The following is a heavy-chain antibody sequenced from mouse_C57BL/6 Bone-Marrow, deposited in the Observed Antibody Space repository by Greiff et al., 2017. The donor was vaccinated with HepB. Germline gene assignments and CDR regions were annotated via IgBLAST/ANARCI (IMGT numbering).Heavy chain of an antibody. CDR3: ARRYGSSYGFAY. D-gene: IGHD1-1*01. J-gene: IGHJ3*01. CDR2: INPNNGGT. V-gene: IGHV1-26*01. Sequence: VQLQQSGPELVKPGASVKISCKASGYTFTDYYMNWVKQSHGKSLEWIGDINPNNGGTSYNQKFKGKATLTVDKSSSTAYMELRSLTSEDSAVYYCARRYGSSYGFAYWGQGTLVTVPA. CDR1: GYTFTDYY.